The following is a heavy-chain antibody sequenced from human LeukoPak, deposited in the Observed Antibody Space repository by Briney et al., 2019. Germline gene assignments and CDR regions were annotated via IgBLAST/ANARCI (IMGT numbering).Heavy chain of an antibody. V-gene: IGHV3-23*01. CDR3: VKDRVEWNQGFFHY. CDR1: GFTFSSSA. Sequence: HPGGSLRLSCAASGFTFSSSAMSWVRQVPGKGLEWVSGISASGGSTYYADSVRGRFTISRDNSKNTLYVQMNSLRDEDTAVYYCVKDRVEWNQGFFHYWGQGALVTVSS. CDR2: ISASGGST. J-gene: IGHJ4*02. D-gene: IGHD3-3*01.